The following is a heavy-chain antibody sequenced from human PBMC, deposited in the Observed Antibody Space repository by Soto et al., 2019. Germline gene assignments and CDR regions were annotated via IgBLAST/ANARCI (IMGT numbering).Heavy chain of an antibody. CDR2: INHSGTT. Sequence: SETLSLTCVVYGGSFSGYQWSWIRQPPGQGLEWIGEINHSGTTKYNPSLESRINLSVDTSKKQFSLKMFSVTAADTAIYYCARGWRFDPWGQGTQVTVSS. J-gene: IGHJ5*02. CDR3: ARGWRFDP. V-gene: IGHV4-34*01. D-gene: IGHD1-1*01. CDR1: GGSFSGYQ.